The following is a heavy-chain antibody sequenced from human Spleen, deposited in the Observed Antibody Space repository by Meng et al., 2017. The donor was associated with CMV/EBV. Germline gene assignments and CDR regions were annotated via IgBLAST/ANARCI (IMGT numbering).Heavy chain of an antibody. J-gene: IGHJ4*02. CDR3: ARDTSRELEWLPPLGL. CDR1: GSVSSGSYY. Sequence: GSVSSGSYYWSWIRQPPGKGLEWIGYIYYSGSTNYNPSLKSRVTISVDTSKNQFSLKLSSVTAADTAVYYCARDTSRELEWLPPLGLWGQGTLVTVSS. V-gene: IGHV4-61*01. D-gene: IGHD3-3*01. CDR2: IYYSGST.